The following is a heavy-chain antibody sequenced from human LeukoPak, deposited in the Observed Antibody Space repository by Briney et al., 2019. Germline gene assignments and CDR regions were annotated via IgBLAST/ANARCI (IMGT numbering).Heavy chain of an antibody. J-gene: IGHJ3*02. D-gene: IGHD3-22*01. V-gene: IGHV3-30*18. CDR2: ISYDGSNK. Sequence: GGSLRLSCAASGFTFSSYGMHWVRQAPGKGLEWVAVISYDGSNKYYADSVKGRFTISRDNSKNTLYLQMNSLRAEDTAVYYCAKDWGGYYYDSSGYPGAFDIWGQGTMVTVSS. CDR3: AKDWGGYYYDSSGYPGAFDI. CDR1: GFTFSSYG.